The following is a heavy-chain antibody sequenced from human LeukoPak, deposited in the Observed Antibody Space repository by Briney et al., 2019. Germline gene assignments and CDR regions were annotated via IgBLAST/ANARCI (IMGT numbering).Heavy chain of an antibody. V-gene: IGHV3-7*01. D-gene: IGHD3-10*01. CDR1: GITFSNYW. CDR3: VRGNYGPGGPY. J-gene: IGHJ4*02. Sequence: PGGSLRLSCAASGITFSNYWMHWVRQPPGEGLEWVAGINPDGSEKHLVDSVKGRFTISRDNAKNSLYLQMNSLRAEDTAVYYCVRGNYGPGGPYWGQGTLVTVSS. CDR2: INPDGSEK.